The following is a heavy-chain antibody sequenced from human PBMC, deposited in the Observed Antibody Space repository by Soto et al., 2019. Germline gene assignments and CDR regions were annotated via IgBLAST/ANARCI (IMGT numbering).Heavy chain of an antibody. Sequence: QVQLVESGGGLVKPGGSLRLSCAASGFTFSDYYMNWIRQAPGKGLEWVSYISGSGGSAYYADSVKGRFTISRDNSKNTLFLQMNSLRAEDTAVYYCAKDGASSDSSSWYYWGQGTLVTVSS. CDR2: ISGSGGSA. D-gene: IGHD6-13*01. CDR1: GFTFSDYY. J-gene: IGHJ4*02. V-gene: IGHV3-11*01. CDR3: AKDGASSDSSSWYY.